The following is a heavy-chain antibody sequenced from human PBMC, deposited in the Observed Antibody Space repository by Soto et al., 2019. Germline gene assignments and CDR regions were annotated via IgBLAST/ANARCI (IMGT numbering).Heavy chain of an antibody. J-gene: IGHJ5*02. CDR1: GGSVSSGNYY. CDR2: IYYTGST. V-gene: IGHV4-61*01. CDR3: ASALYCSGGSCSFDP. Sequence: QVQLQESGPGLVKPSETLSLTCTVSGGSVSSGNYYWSWIRQPPGKGLEWIGFIYYTGSTSYNPSLKHRVTISMDTSKTQFSLKLTSVTAADTAVYYCASALYCSGGSCSFDPWGQGTLVTVSS. D-gene: IGHD2-15*01.